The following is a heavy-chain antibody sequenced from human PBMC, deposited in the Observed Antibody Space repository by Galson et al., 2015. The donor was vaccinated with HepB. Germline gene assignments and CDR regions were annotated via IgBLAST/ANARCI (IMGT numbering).Heavy chain of an antibody. Sequence: SVKVSCKASGYTFSNYGVSWVRQAPGQGLEWMGWISAYNGNTAYVQKFQGRVTMTTDTSTNTAYMELRSLRSDDTAVYYCARGRSNHYYWGPGTLVTFYS. CDR2: ISAYNGNT. CDR1: GYTFSNYG. D-gene: IGHD1-14*01. V-gene: IGHV1-18*01. CDR3: ARGRSNHYY. J-gene: IGHJ4*02.